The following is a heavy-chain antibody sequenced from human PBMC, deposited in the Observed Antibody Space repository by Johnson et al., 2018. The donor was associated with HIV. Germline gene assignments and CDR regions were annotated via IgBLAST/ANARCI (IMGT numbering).Heavy chain of an antibody. CDR1: GFTVSSNY. Sequence: VQLVESGGGLVQPGGSLRLSCAASGFTVSSNYMSWVRQAPGKGLEWVSVIYSGDTTYYAGSVKGRFTISRYNSKNTLYLQMNSLRAEDTAVYYCARGGSSGYMDDAFDIWGQGTMVTVSS. J-gene: IGHJ3*02. D-gene: IGHD1-26*01. V-gene: IGHV3-66*01. CDR3: ARGGSSGYMDDAFDI. CDR2: IYSGDTT.